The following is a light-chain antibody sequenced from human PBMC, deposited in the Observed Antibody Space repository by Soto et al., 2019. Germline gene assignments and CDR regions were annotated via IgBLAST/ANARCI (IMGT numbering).Light chain of an antibody. CDR1: QSVDSN. CDR2: GAS. Sequence: EILMTQSPATLSVSPGERATLSCRASQSVDSNLAWYQQKPGQAPRLLIYGASTRATGISARFSGSGSGTEFTLNISSLQSEDFGVYYCEQYNNWWTFGQGTKV. V-gene: IGKV3-15*01. J-gene: IGKJ1*01. CDR3: EQYNNWWT.